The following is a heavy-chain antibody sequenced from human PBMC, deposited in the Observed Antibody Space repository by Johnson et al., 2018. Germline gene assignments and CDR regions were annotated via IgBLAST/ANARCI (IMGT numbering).Heavy chain of an antibody. Sequence: VQLQESGGGLVQPGGSLRLSCAASGFTFTSHWMHWVRQGPGKGLVWVSRINSDGSITSYADSVKGRFTISRANAKNTVYLHMNILSAEYTAVYYCAREWHTGFDIWGQGTTVTVS. CDR1: GFTFTSHW. CDR2: INSDGSIT. D-gene: IGHD5-24*01. J-gene: IGHJ3*02. V-gene: IGHV3-74*01. CDR3: AREWHTGFDI.